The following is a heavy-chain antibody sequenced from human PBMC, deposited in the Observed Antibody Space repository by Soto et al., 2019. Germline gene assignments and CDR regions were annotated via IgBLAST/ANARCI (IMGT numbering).Heavy chain of an antibody. CDR3: AGWSYLAX. J-gene: IGHJ1*01. CDR1: GFSFGSYA. V-gene: IGHV3-23*01. Sequence: PGGSLTLSFAASGFSFGSYALSWVRQAPGKGLEWVSTISGSDGKTFYADSVKGRFSISRDTSQSTLYLQMNSLRDDDTAMYYCAGWSYLAXWGQGTLVTVS. D-gene: IGHD3-10*01. CDR2: ISGSDGKT.